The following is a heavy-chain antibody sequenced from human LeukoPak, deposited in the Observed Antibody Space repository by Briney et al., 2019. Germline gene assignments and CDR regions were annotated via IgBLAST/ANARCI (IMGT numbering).Heavy chain of an antibody. CDR2: INPNSGGT. D-gene: IGHD3-10*01. V-gene: IGHV1-2*06. CDR3: ASESGFGELSEGSDY. Sequence: ASVKVSCKASGYTFTGYYMHWVRRAPGQGLEWMGRINPNSGGTNYAQKFQGRVTMTRDTSISTAYMELSRLRSDDTAVYYCASESGFGELSEGSDYWGQGTLVTVSS. J-gene: IGHJ4*02. CDR1: GYTFTGYY.